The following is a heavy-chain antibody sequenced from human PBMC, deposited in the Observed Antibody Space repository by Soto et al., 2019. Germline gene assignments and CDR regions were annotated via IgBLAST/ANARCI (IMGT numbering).Heavy chain of an antibody. Sequence: GGSLRLSCTVSGFAFNNYGINWVRQAPGKGLEWVSSISKSDYTYYTDSVKGRFTISRDNAKNSLYLQMNSLRAEDTAVYYCARAPPFYYYDSSGYYPDYWGQGTLVTVSS. CDR3: ARAPPFYYYDSSGYYPDY. CDR1: GFAFNNYG. D-gene: IGHD3-22*01. CDR2: ISKSDYT. J-gene: IGHJ4*02. V-gene: IGHV3-21*01.